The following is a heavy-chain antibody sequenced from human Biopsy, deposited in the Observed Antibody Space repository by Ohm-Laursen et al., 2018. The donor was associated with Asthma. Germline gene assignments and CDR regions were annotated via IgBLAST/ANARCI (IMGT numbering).Heavy chain of an antibody. CDR1: GYTFISYA. V-gene: IGHV1-69*06. D-gene: IGHD6-13*01. Sequence: SVKVSCKASGYTFISYAISWVRQAPGLGLEWMGGISPVFGSTNIAQKFQGRVTISADIFTKTAYLEVSGLRSDDTAVYYCASPSSSREILYYYYNMDIWGQGTTVTV. CDR2: ISPVFGST. J-gene: IGHJ6*02. CDR3: ASPSSSREILYYYYNMDI.